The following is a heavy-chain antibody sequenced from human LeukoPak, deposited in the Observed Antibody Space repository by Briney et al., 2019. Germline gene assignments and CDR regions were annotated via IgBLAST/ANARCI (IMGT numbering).Heavy chain of an antibody. V-gene: IGHV3-15*01. Sequence: TGGSLRLSCAASGFTFSNAWMSWVRQAPGKGLEWVGRIKSKTDGSTTDYSATVKDTFTISKDDSKMKLNLQMNSLKTEDTAVSYCTPSDYWGRGTLVTVSS. CDR1: GFTFSNAW. J-gene: IGHJ4*02. CDR2: IKSKTDGSTT. CDR3: TPSDY.